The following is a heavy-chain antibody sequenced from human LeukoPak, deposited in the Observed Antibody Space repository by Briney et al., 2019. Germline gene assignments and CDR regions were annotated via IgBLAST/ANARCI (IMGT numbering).Heavy chain of an antibody. CDR1: GGSISSYY. D-gene: IGHD6-19*01. CDR2: IYTSGST. Sequence: SETLSLTCTVSGGSISSYYWSWIRQPAGKGLEWIGRIYTSGSTSYNPSLKSRVTMSVDTSKNQFSLKLSSVTAADTAVYYCARDSGAIAVVRFDYWGQGTLVTVSS. V-gene: IGHV4-4*07. J-gene: IGHJ4*02. CDR3: ARDSGAIAVVRFDY.